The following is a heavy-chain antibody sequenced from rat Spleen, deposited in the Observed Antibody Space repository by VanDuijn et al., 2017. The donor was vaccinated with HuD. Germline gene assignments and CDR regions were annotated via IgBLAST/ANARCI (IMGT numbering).Heavy chain of an antibody. CDR2: ISSGGST. Sequence: QVQLKESGPGLVQPSQTLSLTCTVSGFSLSRHGVSWVRQPPGKGLEWIAAISSGGSTYYNSALKSRLSISRDTSKSQVFLKMNSLQTEDTAMYFCARWGDYWGQGVMVTVSS. J-gene: IGHJ2*01. CDR1: GFSLSRHG. CDR3: ARWGDY. V-gene: IGHV2S8*01.